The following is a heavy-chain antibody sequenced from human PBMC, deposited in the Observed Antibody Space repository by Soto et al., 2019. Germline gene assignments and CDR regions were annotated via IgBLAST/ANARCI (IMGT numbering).Heavy chain of an antibody. V-gene: IGHV4-34*01. J-gene: IGHJ4*02. Sequence: SETLSLTCAVYGGSFSGYYWSWIRQPPGKGLEWIGEINHSGSTNYNPSLKSRVTISVDTSKNQFSLKLSSVTAADTAVYYCARDSYDSSGYYDYWGQGT. CDR2: INHSGST. D-gene: IGHD3-22*01. CDR1: GGSFSGYY. CDR3: ARDSYDSSGYYDY.